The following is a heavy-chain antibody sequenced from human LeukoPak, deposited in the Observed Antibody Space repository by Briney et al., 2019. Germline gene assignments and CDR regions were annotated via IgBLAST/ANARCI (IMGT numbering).Heavy chain of an antibody. D-gene: IGHD4-17*01. CDR2: INPNSGGT. CDR3: ARLLTTRDPGY. J-gene: IGHJ4*02. CDR1: GYTFTGYY. V-gene: IGHV1-2*02. Sequence: ASVKVSCKASGYTFTGYYMHWVRQAPGRGLEWMGWINPNSGGTNYAQKFQGRVTMTRDTSISTAYMELSRLRSDDSAVYYCARLLTTRDPGYWGQGTLVTVSS.